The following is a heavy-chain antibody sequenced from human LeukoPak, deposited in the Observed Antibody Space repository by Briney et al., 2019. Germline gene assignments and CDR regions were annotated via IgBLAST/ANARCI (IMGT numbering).Heavy chain of an antibody. CDR1: GGSISSYY. CDR3: ARDLIAARQYYYYGMDV. D-gene: IGHD6-6*01. CDR2: IYYSGST. Sequence: SETLSLTCAVYGGSISSYYWSWIRQPPGKGLEWIGYIYYSGSTNYNPSLKSRVTISVDTSKNQFSLKLSSVAAADTAVYYCARDLIAARQYYYYGMDVWGQGTTVTVSS. J-gene: IGHJ6*02. V-gene: IGHV4-59*01.